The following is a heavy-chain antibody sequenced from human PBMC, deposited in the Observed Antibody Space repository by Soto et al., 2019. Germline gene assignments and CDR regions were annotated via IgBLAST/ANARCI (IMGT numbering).Heavy chain of an antibody. D-gene: IGHD2-8*01. CDR2: ISDNSSVI. V-gene: IGHV3-48*02. CDR1: GFTFSTYS. CDR3: ARDRDAYCSKGICSGPYFDY. J-gene: IGHJ4*02. Sequence: EVQLVESGGGLVQPGGSLRLSCAASGFTFSTYSINWVRQAPGKGLEWISYISDNSSVIYYADAVKGRFTISRDNAKNSLYLQMNSLRYEDTAVYYCARDRDAYCSKGICSGPYFDYWGPGTLVTVSS.